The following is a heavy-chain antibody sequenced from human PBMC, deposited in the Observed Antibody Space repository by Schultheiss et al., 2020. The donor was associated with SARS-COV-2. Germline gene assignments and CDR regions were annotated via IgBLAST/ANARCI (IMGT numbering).Heavy chain of an antibody. CDR1: GFTFSNAW. D-gene: IGHD5-18*01. Sequence: GESLKISCSAFGFTFSNAWMNWVRQAPGKGLEWVAVISYDGSNKYYADSVKGRFTISRDNSKNTLYLQMNSLRAEDTAVYHCARARGRGYLGRNAFDIWGQGTMVSVSS. CDR3: ARARGRGYLGRNAFDI. J-gene: IGHJ3*02. CDR2: ISYDGSNK. V-gene: IGHV3-30-3*01.